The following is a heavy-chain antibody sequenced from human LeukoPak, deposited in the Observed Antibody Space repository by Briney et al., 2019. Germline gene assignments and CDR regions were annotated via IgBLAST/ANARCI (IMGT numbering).Heavy chain of an antibody. CDR1: GGSFSGYY. CDR3: TRLIMSSIYYYYMDV. CDR2: ISYSGST. D-gene: IGHD3-10*01. V-gene: IGHV4-59*01. J-gene: IGHJ6*03. Sequence: PSETLSLTCAVYGGSFSGYYWNWIRQPPGKGLEWIGYISYSGSTNYNPSLKSRVTMSVDTSKNQFSLKLSSVTAADTAVYYCTRLIMSSIYYYYMDVWGKGTTVTVSS.